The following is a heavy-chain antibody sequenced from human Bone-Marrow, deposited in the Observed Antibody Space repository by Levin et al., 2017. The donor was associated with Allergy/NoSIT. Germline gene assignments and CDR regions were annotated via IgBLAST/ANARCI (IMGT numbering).Heavy chain of an antibody. CDR2: IHSDGSNK. V-gene: IGHV3-74*01. D-gene: IGHD1-7*01. CDR3: AREQGHENYRTSDY. Sequence: GESLKISCAASGFTFSNYQMHWLRQAPGKGLVWVSRIHSDGSNKNYADSVKGRFTISRDNAMSTLYLQMNSLRAEDTAVYYCAREQGHENYRTSDYWGQGTLVTVSS. CDR1: GFTFSNYQ. J-gene: IGHJ4*02.